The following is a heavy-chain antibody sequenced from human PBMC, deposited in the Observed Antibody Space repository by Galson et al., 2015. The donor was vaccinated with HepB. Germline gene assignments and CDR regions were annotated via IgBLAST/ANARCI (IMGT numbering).Heavy chain of an antibody. CDR2: INPNSGGT. J-gene: IGHJ5*02. CDR3: AKSDIAVAGTFLA. V-gene: IGHV1-2*02. D-gene: IGHD6-19*01. Sequence: SVKVSCKASGYTFTGYYMHWVRQAPGQGLEWMGWINPNSGGTNYAQKFQGRVTMTRDTSISTAYMELSRLRSDDTAVYYCAKSDIAVAGTFLAWGRGTLVTVSS. CDR1: GYTFTGYY.